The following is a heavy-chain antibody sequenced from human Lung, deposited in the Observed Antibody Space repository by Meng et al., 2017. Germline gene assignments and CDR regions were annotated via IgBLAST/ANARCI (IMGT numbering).Heavy chain of an antibody. CDR3: AHQAVAGTRGWFDP. D-gene: IGHD6-19*01. CDR2: INPNSGGT. CDR1: GYTFTGYY. V-gene: IGHV1-2*06. J-gene: IGHJ5*02. Sequence: ASVKVSCKASGYTFTGYYMHWVLQAPGQGLEWMGRINPNSGGTNYAQKFQGRVTMTRDTSIRTAYMELSRLRSDDTAVYYCAHQAVAGTRGWFDPWGQGNLVTVSS.